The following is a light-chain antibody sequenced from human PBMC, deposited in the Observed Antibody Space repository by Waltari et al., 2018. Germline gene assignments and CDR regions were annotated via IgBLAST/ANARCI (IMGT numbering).Light chain of an antibody. V-gene: IGKV3-11*01. CDR1: QSVSSS. CDR2: DAS. Sequence: EIVLTQSPATLSLSPGERATLSCRASQSVSSSLAWYQQQPGQAPRLLIYDASNRDTGIQARFSGSGTGTDFNLTINSLEPEDFAVYYCQQRSIWPQLTFGGGTRLDIK. J-gene: IGKJ5*01. CDR3: QQRSIWPQLT.